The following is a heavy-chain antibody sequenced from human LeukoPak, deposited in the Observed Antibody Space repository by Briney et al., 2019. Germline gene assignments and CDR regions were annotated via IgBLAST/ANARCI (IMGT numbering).Heavy chain of an antibody. V-gene: IGHV4-59*01. J-gene: IGHJ4*02. CDR3: ARAAGPLAAPDF. CDR1: VDSFITYY. CDR2: IFHTGST. Sequence: PSETLSLTCTVSVDSFITYYWSWIRQPPGKGLEWIGYIFHTGSTNYNPSLKSRVTISVDTSKNQFSLKLSSVTAADTAVYYCARAAGPLAAPDFWGQGTPVTVSS. D-gene: IGHD6-13*01.